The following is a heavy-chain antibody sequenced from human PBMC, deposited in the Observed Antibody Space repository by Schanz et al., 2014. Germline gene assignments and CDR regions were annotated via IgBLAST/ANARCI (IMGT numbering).Heavy chain of an antibody. CDR2: INPSGGST. CDR3: ARRYSSGWYEFDY. J-gene: IGHJ4*02. V-gene: IGHV1-46*03. CDR1: GYTFTFTTYG. Sequence: QVQLVQSGGEVKKPGASVKVSCKASGYTFTFTTYGISWVRQVPGQGLEWMGIINPSGGSTSYAQKFQGRVTMTRDTSTSTVYMYLSSLRSEDTAVYYCARRYSSGWYEFDYWGQGTLVTVSS. D-gene: IGHD6-19*01.